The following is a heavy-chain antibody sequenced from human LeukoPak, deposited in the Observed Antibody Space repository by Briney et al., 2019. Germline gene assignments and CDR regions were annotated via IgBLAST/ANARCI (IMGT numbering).Heavy chain of an antibody. V-gene: IGHV1-69*06. J-gene: IGHJ5*02. CDR3: ARDRLYSNTFDP. Sequence: ASVKVSCKASGYTFTGYYMHWVRQAPGQGLGWMGGIIPIFGTANYAQKFQGRVTITADKSTSTAYMELSSLRSEDTAVYYCARDRLYSNTFDPWGQGTLVTVSS. CDR2: IIPIFGTA. D-gene: IGHD4-11*01. CDR1: GYTFTGYY.